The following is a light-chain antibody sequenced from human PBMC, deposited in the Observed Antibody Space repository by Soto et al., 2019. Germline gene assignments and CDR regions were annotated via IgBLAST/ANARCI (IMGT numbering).Light chain of an antibody. CDR3: AAWDDSLNGFV. CDR1: SSNIGSNT. J-gene: IGLJ1*01. Sequence: QSALTQPPSASGAPGQRVTISCSGSSSNIGSNTVNWYQQLPGTAPKLLIYTNNQRPSGARDRFSGSRSGTSASLAISGLQSEDEADYYCAAWDDSLNGFVFGTGTKVTVL. V-gene: IGLV1-44*01. CDR2: TNN.